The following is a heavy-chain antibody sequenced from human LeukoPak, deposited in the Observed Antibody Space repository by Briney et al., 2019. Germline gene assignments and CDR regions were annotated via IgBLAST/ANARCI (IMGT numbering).Heavy chain of an antibody. CDR2: IYYSGST. J-gene: IGHJ4*02. CDR3: ARLRWEANDY. Sequence: PSETLSLTCTVSGGSISSYYWSWIRQPPGKGLEWIGYIYYSGSTNYNPSLKSRVTISVDTSKNQFSLKLSSVTAADTAVYYCARLRWEANDYWGQGTLVTVSS. D-gene: IGHD1-26*01. CDR1: GGSISSYY. V-gene: IGHV4-59*08.